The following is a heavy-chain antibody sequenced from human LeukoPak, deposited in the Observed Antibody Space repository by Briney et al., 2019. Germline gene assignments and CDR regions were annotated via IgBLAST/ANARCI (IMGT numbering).Heavy chain of an antibody. CDR3: ARDALLRHCGGDCYPDY. J-gene: IGHJ4*02. V-gene: IGHV3-33*01. CDR2: IWSDGSNK. D-gene: IGHD2-21*02. CDR1: GFTFSSYG. Sequence: PGRSLRLSCAASGFTFSSYGMHWVRQAPGKGLEWVAVIWSDGSNKYYADSVKGQFTISRDNSKNTTYLQMNSLRAEDTAVYYCARDALLRHCGGDCYPDYWGQGTLVTVSS.